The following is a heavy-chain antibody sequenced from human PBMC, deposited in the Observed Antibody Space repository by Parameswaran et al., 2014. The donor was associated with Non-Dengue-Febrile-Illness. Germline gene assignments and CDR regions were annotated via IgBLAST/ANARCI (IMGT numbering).Heavy chain of an antibody. V-gene: IGHV3-30*18. D-gene: IGHD3-3*01. J-gene: IGHJ6*02. CDR2: ISYDGSNK. CDR3: AKDHSLEWLLSSYYYYGMDV. Sequence: MPGVRQAPGKGLEWVAVISYDGSNKYYADSVKGRFTISRDNSKNTLYLQMNSLRAEDTAVYYCAKDHSLEWLLSSYYYYGMDVWGQGTTVTVSS.